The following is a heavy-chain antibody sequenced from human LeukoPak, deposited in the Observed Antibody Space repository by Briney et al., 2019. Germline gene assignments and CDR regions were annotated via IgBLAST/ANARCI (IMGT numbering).Heavy chain of an antibody. CDR1: GFTVSSNY. CDR3: AKSPKTVFLFDY. V-gene: IGHV3-66*01. CDR2: IYGGVNT. D-gene: IGHD2-21*01. Sequence: GGSLRLSCAASGFTVSSNYMSWARKAPGKGLEWVSVIYGGVNTVYADSVQGRFTISRDNSKNTLYLQMSSLRAEDTAVYYCAKSPKTVFLFDYWGKGTLVTVSS. J-gene: IGHJ4*02.